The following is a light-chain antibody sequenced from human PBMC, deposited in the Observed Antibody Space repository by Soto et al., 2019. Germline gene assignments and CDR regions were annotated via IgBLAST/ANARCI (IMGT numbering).Light chain of an antibody. CDR1: QSVGRN. J-gene: IGKJ5*01. CDR3: QQYSNWPPIT. V-gene: IGKV3D-15*01. Sequence: ENVLTQSPGTLSSSPGERATLSCRAVQSVGRNYLAWLQQKSGQAPRLVIYGASSRAAGIPARLSGSGSGTEFTLSISSLQSEDFAVYYCQQYSNWPPITFGQGTRLEIK. CDR2: GAS.